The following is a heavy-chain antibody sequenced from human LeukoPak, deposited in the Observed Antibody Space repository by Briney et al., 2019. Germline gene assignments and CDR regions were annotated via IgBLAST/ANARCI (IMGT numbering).Heavy chain of an antibody. Sequence: GGSLRLSYAASGFTFSSYWMSWVRQAPGKGLEWVANIKEDGSEKNYVESVKGRFTISRDNAENSMYLQMNSLRAEDTAVYHCADSGSYSLYWGQGTLVTVSS. CDR3: ADSGSYSLY. D-gene: IGHD1-26*01. CDR2: IKEDGSEK. J-gene: IGHJ4*02. V-gene: IGHV3-7*02. CDR1: GFTFSSYW.